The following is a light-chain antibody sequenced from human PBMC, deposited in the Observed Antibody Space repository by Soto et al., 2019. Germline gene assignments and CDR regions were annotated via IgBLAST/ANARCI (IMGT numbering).Light chain of an antibody. CDR2: KAS. J-gene: IGKJ1*01. V-gene: IGKV1-5*03. CDR1: QSISGW. Sequence: DIQMTQSPSTLSASVGDRVTVTCRASQSISGWLAWYQQKPGKAPKLLIYKASSLESGVPSRFIGSGSGTEFTLTISSLQPDDFATYYCQQYNSYPWTFGQGTKVEIK. CDR3: QQYNSYPWT.